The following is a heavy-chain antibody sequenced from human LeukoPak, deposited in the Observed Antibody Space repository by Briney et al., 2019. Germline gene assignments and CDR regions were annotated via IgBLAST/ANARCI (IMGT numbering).Heavy chain of an antibody. V-gene: IGHV3-21*06. Sequence: GGSLGLSCAACGFAFSTYTMNWARQAPGKGLQWVASINSGGSTTHYADSVKGRFTISRDNAQNVLYLQMNGLRADDAAVYYCLRGDSRDFWGQGTLVTVS. CDR1: GFAFSTYT. CDR3: LRGDSRDF. D-gene: IGHD3-22*01. J-gene: IGHJ4*02. CDR2: INSGGSTT.